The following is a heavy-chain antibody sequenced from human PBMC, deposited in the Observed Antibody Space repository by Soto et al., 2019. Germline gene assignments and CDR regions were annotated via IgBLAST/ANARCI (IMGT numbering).Heavy chain of an antibody. CDR1: GFICSSYD. Sequence: GGSLRLSCAASGFICSSYDMSWVRQAPGKGLEWVSTILVDGRTFYVDSVKGRFTISRDSSQNTVYLQMDSLTAGDTALYYCAKATAAGGGAFDICGQGTMVTVSS. V-gene: IGHV3-23*01. CDR2: ILVDGRT. CDR3: AKATAAGGGAFDI. J-gene: IGHJ3*02. D-gene: IGHD2-8*02.